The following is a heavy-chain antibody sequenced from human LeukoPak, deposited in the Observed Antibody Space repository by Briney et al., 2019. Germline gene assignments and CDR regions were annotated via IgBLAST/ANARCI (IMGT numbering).Heavy chain of an antibody. J-gene: IGHJ4*02. V-gene: IGHV4-39*01. CDR3: ATIRSPSDY. Sequence: PSETLSLTCTVSGGSISSSSYYWGWIRQPPGKGLEWIGSIYYSGSTYYNPPPKSRVTISVDTSKNQFSLKLSSVTAADTAVYYCATIRSPSDYWGQGTLVTVSS. CDR2: IYYSGST. CDR1: GGSISSSSYY.